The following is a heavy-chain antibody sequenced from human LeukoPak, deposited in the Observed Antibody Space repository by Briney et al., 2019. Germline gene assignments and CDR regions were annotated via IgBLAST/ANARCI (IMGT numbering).Heavy chain of an antibody. J-gene: IGHJ4*02. CDR2: IKQDGSEK. V-gene: IGHV3-7*01. CDR3: ARDRNWNDGIDY. D-gene: IGHD1-1*01. CDR1: RFTFSSYW. Sequence: GGSLRLSCEASRFTFSSYWMSWVRQAPGKGLEWVANIKQDGSEKYYVDSVKGRFTISRDNAKNSLYLQMNSLRAEDTAVYYCARDRNWNDGIDYWGQGTLVTVSS.